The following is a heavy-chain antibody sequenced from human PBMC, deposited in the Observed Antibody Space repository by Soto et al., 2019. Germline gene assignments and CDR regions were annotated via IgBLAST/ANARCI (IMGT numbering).Heavy chain of an antibody. Sequence: EVQLVESGGGLVRPGGSLRLSCAASGFTFSSYSMNWVRQAPGKGLEWVSSISSSSSYIYYADSVKGRFTISRDNAKNSLYLQMNSLRAEDTAVYYCARDTISSLEDIVVVVAASQGDFGYWGQGTLVTVSS. CDR2: ISSSSSYI. D-gene: IGHD2-15*01. V-gene: IGHV3-21*01. CDR3: ARDTISSLEDIVVVVAASQGDFGY. CDR1: GFTFSSYS. J-gene: IGHJ4*02.